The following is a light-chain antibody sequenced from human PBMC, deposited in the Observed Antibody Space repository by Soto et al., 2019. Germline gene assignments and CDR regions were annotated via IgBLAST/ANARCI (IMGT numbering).Light chain of an antibody. CDR2: KAS. CDR1: QSISIW. V-gene: IGKV1-5*03. J-gene: IGKJ1*01. Sequence: DIQITQSPSTLSASVGDRVPITCRASQSISIWLAWYQQKPGKAPKILLYKASSLESGVPSRFSGSGSGTEFTLTISSLQPDDFANYYCQQYSTYTPRTFGQGTKVDI. CDR3: QQYSTYTPRT.